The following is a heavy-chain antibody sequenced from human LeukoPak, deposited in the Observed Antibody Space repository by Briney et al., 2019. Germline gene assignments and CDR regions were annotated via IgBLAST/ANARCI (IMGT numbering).Heavy chain of an antibody. CDR3: ARDAGGILEY. CDR2: ISSSSSYI. D-gene: IGHD3-3*01. J-gene: IGHJ4*02. CDR1: GFTFSSYS. V-gene: IGHV3-21*01. Sequence: GGSLRLSCAASGFTFSSYSMNWVRQAPGKGLEWVSSISSSSSYIYYADSVKGRFTISRDNAKNSLYLQMNSLRAEDTALYYCARDAGGILEYWGQGTLVTVSS.